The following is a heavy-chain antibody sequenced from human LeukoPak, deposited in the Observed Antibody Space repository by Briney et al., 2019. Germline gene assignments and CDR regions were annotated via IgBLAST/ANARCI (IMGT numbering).Heavy chain of an antibody. CDR3: ERGDQRADRTSNFDL. V-gene: IGHV1-69*01. J-gene: IGHJ2*01. CDR1: GGTFSSYA. D-gene: IGHD2-2*01. CDR2: IIPIFGTA. Sequence: ASVKVSCKASGGTFSSYAISWVRQAPGQGLEWMGGIIPIFGTANYAQKFQGRVTSTADESTSTAYMELSSLRSEDTAVYYCERGDQRADRTSNFDLWGRGTLVTVSS.